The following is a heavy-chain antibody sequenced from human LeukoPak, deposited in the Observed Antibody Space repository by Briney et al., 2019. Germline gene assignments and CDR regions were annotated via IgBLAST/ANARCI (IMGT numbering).Heavy chain of an antibody. Sequence: GGSLRLSCAASGFTFSNAWMNWVRQAPGKGLEWVSYISSSSSTIYYADSVKGRFTISRDNAKNSLYLQMNSLRAEDTAVYYCARGASTPRREFDAFDIWGQGTMVTVSS. CDR3: ARGASTPRREFDAFDI. V-gene: IGHV3-48*01. CDR2: ISSSSSTI. D-gene: IGHD2-2*01. CDR1: GFTFSNAW. J-gene: IGHJ3*02.